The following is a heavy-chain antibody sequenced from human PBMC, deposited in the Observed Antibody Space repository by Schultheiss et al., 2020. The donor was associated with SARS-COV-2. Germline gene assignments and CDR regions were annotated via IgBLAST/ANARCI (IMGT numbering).Heavy chain of an antibody. CDR1: GFTFSSYD. J-gene: IGHJ6*02. Sequence: GGSLRLSCAASGFTFSSYDMHWVRQATGKGLEWVSAIGTAGDTYYQGSVKGRFTISRDNSKNTLYLQMNSLRAEDTAVYYCARDRAPRLQYYYYYYGMDVWGQGTTVTVSS. CDR2: IGTAGDT. D-gene: IGHD2-15*01. V-gene: IGHV3-13*04. CDR3: ARDRAPRLQYYYYYYGMDV.